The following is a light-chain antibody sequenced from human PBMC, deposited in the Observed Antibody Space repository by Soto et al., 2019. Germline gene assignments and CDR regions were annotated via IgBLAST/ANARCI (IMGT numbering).Light chain of an antibody. CDR3: STYTTTNTAV. J-gene: IGLJ2*01. V-gene: IGLV2-14*03. CDR1: SGDVGGHNY. CDR2: NVN. Sequence: QSALTQAASVSGSPGQSITISCTGTSGDVGGHNYVSWYQQYPGKGPKIMIFNVNYRPPGVSNRFSGGKSCNTASLTISGLQADDEDNDYCSTYTTTNTAVFGGGTKLTVL.